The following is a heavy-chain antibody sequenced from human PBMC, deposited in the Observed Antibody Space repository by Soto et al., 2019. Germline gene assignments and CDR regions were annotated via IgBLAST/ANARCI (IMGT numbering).Heavy chain of an antibody. Sequence: QVQLQESGPGLVKPSETLSLTCTVSGGSVSSGSYYWSWIRQPPGKGLEWIGYIYYSGSTNYNPALNSRVTISVDTSKNQFSPKLSTVTAADTAVYYCARGRGSNDAFNIWGQGTMVNVAS. CDR1: GGSVSSGSYY. CDR2: IYYSGST. CDR3: ARGRGSNDAFNI. J-gene: IGHJ3*02. D-gene: IGHD3-10*01. V-gene: IGHV4-61*01.